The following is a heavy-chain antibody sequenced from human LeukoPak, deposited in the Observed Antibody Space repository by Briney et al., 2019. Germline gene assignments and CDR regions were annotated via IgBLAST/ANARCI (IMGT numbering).Heavy chain of an antibody. CDR2: ISGSGGST. CDR3: ARGVGLEYNYYYMDV. D-gene: IGHD1-1*01. CDR1: GFTFSTYA. V-gene: IGHV3-23*01. J-gene: IGHJ6*03. Sequence: PGGSLRLSCEASGFTFSTYAMSWVRQAPGKGLEWVSSISGSGGSTYYADCVKGRFTIGRDNAKNSVYLQMNSLRAEDTAVYYCARGVGLEYNYYYMDVWGKGATVTISS.